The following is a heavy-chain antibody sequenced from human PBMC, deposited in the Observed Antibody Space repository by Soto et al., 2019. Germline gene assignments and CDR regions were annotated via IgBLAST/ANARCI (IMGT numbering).Heavy chain of an antibody. V-gene: IGHV4-30-2*02. CDR1: GGSISSGGYS. Sequence: SETLSLTCAVSGGSISSGGYSWSWIRQPPGKGLEWIGYMYLGGSTNYNPSLKSRVTISIDTSKNQFSLSLSSVTAADTAVYYCTGAYYDIDGYSLDPWGQGTSVTVSS. D-gene: IGHD3-22*01. CDR3: TGAYYDIDGYSLDP. CDR2: MYLGGST. J-gene: IGHJ5*02.